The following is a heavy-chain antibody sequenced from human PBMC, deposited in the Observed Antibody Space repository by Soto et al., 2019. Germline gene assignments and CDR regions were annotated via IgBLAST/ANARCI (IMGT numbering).Heavy chain of an antibody. CDR3: ARVPDV. CDR1: GGSISSGGYS. CDR2: IYHSGST. J-gene: IGHJ6*02. Sequence: HLQLQESGSGLMKPSQTLSLTCAVSGGSISSGGYSWSWIRQPPGKGLEWIGYIYHSGSTYYNPSLKSRVTISVDRSKNQFSLKLSSVTAADTAVYYCARVPDVWGQGTTVTVSS. V-gene: IGHV4-30-2*01.